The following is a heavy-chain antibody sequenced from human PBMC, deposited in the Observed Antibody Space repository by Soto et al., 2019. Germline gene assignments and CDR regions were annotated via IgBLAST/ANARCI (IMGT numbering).Heavy chain of an antibody. V-gene: IGHV3-66*01. CDR2: IYSGGST. Sequence: HPGGSLRLSCAASGFTVSNSYMSWVRQAPGKGLEWVSVIYSGGSTYYADSVKGRFTVSRDTSKNTLYLQMNSLRAGDSAVYYCAKEGSTRSGWSAFESWGQGTLVTVSS. CDR1: GFTVSNSY. D-gene: IGHD6-19*01. CDR3: AKEGSTRSGWSAFES. J-gene: IGHJ4*02.